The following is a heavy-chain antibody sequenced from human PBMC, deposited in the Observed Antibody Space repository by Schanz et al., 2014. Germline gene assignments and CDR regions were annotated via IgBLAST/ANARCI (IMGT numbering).Heavy chain of an antibody. CDR1: GITFSSHS. J-gene: IGHJ4*02. CDR2: ITYNGGTI. D-gene: IGHD6-13*01. CDR3: AKSQGSSFDS. Sequence: VQLVESGGGLVQPGGSLRLSCAASGITFSSHSFNWVRQAPGKGLEWISYITYNGGTIYYADSVKGRFTISRDNAKNSLYLEMNSLRAEDTAVYYCAKSQGSSFDSWGQGTLVTVSS. V-gene: IGHV3-48*01.